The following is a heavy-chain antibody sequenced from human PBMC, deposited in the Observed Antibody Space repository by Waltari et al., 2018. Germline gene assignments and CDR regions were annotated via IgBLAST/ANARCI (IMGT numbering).Heavy chain of an antibody. D-gene: IGHD3-10*01. Sequence: EVQLVESGGGLVQPGGSLRLSCEASGFTFRRYWMCWVRQTPGKGLEWVANINYDGRQKYYVDSVKGRFAISRDNAKNSVYLQMNSLRVEDTAIYYCAKSRGFEYWGQGALITVSS. CDR2: INYDGRQK. J-gene: IGHJ4*02. V-gene: IGHV3-7*01. CDR3: AKSRGFEY. CDR1: GFTFRRYW.